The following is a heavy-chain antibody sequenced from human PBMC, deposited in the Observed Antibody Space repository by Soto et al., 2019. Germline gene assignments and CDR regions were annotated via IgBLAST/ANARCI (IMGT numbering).Heavy chain of an antibody. CDR3: AKGTNYYDSNGYFDY. D-gene: IGHD3-22*01. Sequence: PGGSLRLSCAASGFTFSTYAMSWVRQAPGKGLEWVSTISGSGGSTYYAASVKGRFTISRDNSKNTLYLQMNTLRAEDTAVYYCAKGTNYYDSNGYFDYWGQGTLVTVSS. CDR2: ISGSGGST. CDR1: GFTFSTYA. J-gene: IGHJ4*02. V-gene: IGHV3-23*01.